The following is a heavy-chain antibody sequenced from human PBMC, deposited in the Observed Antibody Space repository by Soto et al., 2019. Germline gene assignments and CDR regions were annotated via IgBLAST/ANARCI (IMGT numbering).Heavy chain of an antibody. Sequence: GGSLRLSCAASGFTFSSYSMNWVRQAPGKGLEWVSYISSSSSTIYYADSVKGRFTISRDNAKNSLYRQMNSLRDEDTAVYFCARGPELISGIFFAFDIWGKGTMVTVSS. D-gene: IGHD1-26*01. CDR1: GFTFSSYS. CDR3: ARGPELISGIFFAFDI. J-gene: IGHJ3*02. V-gene: IGHV3-48*02. CDR2: ISSSSSTI.